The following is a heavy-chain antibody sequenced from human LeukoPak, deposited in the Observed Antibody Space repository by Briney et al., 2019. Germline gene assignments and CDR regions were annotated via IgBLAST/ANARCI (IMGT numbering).Heavy chain of an antibody. CDR3: ARHVGGSRSSSFDAFDI. CDR2: IYPGDSDT. V-gene: IGHV5-51*01. J-gene: IGHJ3*02. Sequence: GESLKISCKGSGYSFTSYWIGWVRQMPGKGLEWMGIIYPGDSDTRYSPSFQGQVTISADKSISTAYLQWSSLKASDTSMYYCARHVGGSRSSSFDAFDIWGQGTMVTVSS. D-gene: IGHD3-10*01. CDR1: GYSFTSYW.